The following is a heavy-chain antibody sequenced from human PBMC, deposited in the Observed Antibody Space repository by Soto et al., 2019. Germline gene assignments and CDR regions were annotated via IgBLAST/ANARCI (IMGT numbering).Heavy chain of an antibody. V-gene: IGHV3-73*02. Sequence: EVQLVESGGGLVQPGGSLKLSCAASGFTFSGSAMHWVRQASGKGLEWVGRIRSKANSYATAYAASVKGRFTISRDDSKNTAYLQMNSLKTEDTAVYYCTRPVRGYSYGYYFDYWGQGTLVTVSS. CDR1: GFTFSGSA. J-gene: IGHJ4*02. CDR2: IRSKANSYAT. D-gene: IGHD5-18*01. CDR3: TRPVRGYSYGYYFDY.